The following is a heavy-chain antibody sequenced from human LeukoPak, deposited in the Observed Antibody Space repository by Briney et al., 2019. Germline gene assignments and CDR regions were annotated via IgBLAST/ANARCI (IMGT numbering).Heavy chain of an antibody. J-gene: IGHJ4*02. Sequence: SQTLSLTCAISGDSVSSNSAAWNWIRQSPSRGLEWLGRTYYRSKWYNDYAVSVKSRITINPDTSKNQFSLQLNSVTPEDTAVYYCARGGKGLSYYEGPIPFDYWGQGTLVTVSS. V-gene: IGHV6-1*01. CDR1: GDSVSSNSAA. CDR3: ARGGKGLSYYEGPIPFDY. CDR2: TYYRSKWYN. D-gene: IGHD3-22*01.